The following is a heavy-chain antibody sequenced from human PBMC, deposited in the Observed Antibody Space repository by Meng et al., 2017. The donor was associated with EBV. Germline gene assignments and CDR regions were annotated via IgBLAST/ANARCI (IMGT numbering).Heavy chain of an antibody. CDR2: ISGSGGST. J-gene: IGHJ4*02. V-gene: IGHV3-23*01. CDR3: AKGHYYGSGSYYNPIDY. Sequence: EVQLMESGGGLVQPXGSLRLSCSASGFTFSSYAMSWVRQAPGQGLEWVAAISGSGGSTYYADSVKGRFTISRDNSKNTLYLQMNSLRAEDTAVYYCAKGHYYGSGSYYNPIDYWGQGTLVTVSS. CDR1: GFTFSSYA. D-gene: IGHD3-10*01.